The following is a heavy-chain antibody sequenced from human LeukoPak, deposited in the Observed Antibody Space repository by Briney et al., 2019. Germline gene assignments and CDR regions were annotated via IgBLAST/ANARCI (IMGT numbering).Heavy chain of an antibody. Sequence: SETLSLTCTVSGGSISSYSWSWIRQPAGKGLEWIGRIYSTNYNPSLKSRVTILADTTKNQFSLKLSSVTAADTAVYYCARVKYGSGSYPIINWFDPWGQGTLVTVSS. V-gene: IGHV4-4*07. D-gene: IGHD3-10*01. J-gene: IGHJ5*02. CDR1: GGSISSYS. CDR3: ARVKYGSGSYPIINWFDP. CDR2: IYST.